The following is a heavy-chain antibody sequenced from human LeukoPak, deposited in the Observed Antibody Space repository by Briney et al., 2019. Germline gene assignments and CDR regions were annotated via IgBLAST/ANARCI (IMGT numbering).Heavy chain of an antibody. D-gene: IGHD1-26*01. V-gene: IGHV4-59*01. CDR3: ASYLSSGSLDY. Sequence: KPSETLSLTCPVSGGSISSYYWSWIRQPPGKGLEWIGYIYYSGSTNYNPSLKSRVTISVDTSKNQFSLKLSSVTAADTAVYYCASYLSSGSLDYWGQGTLVTVSS. CDR1: GGSISSYY. J-gene: IGHJ4*02. CDR2: IYYSGST.